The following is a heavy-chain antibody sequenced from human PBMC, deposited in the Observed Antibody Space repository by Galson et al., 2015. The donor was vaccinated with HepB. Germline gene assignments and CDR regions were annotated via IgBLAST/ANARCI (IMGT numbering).Heavy chain of an antibody. CDR3: AKDSSGWFRGHNYYFDY. CDR2: ISGSGGST. CDR1: GFTFSSYA. V-gene: IGHV3-23*01. D-gene: IGHD6-19*01. Sequence: SLRLSCAASGFTFSSYAMSWVRQAPGKGLEWVSAISGSGGSTYYADSVKGRFTISRDNSKNTLYLQMNSLRAEDTAVYYCAKDSSGWFRGHNYYFDYWGQGTLVTVSS. J-gene: IGHJ4*02.